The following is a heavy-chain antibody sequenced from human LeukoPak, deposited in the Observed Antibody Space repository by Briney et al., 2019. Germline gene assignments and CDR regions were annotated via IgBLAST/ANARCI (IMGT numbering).Heavy chain of an antibody. Sequence: SVKVSCKASGGTFSNYAISWVRQAPGQGLEWMGGIIPIFGTANYAQKFQGRVTITADESTSTAYMELSSLRSEDTAVYYCAENGISSGYSSSWYGYYYYGMDVWGQGTTVTVSS. V-gene: IGHV1-69*13. CDR3: AENGISSGYSSSWYGYYYYGMDV. D-gene: IGHD6-13*01. J-gene: IGHJ6*02. CDR1: GGTFSNYA. CDR2: IIPIFGTA.